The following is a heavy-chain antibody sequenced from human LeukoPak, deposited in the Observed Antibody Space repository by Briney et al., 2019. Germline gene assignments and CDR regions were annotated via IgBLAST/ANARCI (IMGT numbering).Heavy chain of an antibody. Sequence: SVKVSCKDSGGTFSSYAISWVGQAPGQGSEWMGGIIHIFGTANYAQKFQGRVTITTDESTSTSYMELSSLRSEDTAVYYCARDLNSNYEGFDYWGQGTLVTVSS. V-gene: IGHV1-69*05. D-gene: IGHD4-11*01. CDR3: ARDLNSNYEGFDY. CDR1: GGTFSSYA. CDR2: IIHIFGTA. J-gene: IGHJ4*02.